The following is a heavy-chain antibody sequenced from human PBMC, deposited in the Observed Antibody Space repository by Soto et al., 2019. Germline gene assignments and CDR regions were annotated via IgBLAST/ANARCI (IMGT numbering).Heavy chain of an antibody. J-gene: IGHJ4*02. V-gene: IGHV1-46*01. CDR3: ARDRDVWGSYRFDY. CDR2: INPSGGTT. Sequence: ASVKVSCKASGYTFTSYSMNWVRQAPGQGLEWMGIINPSGGTTTYAQRFQGRVTMTRDTSTSTVYMELSSLRSEDTAVYYCARDRDVWGSYRFDYWGQGALVTVSS. D-gene: IGHD3-16*02. CDR1: GYTFTSYS.